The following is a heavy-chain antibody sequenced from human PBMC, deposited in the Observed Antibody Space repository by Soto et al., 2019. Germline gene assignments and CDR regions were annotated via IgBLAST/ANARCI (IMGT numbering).Heavy chain of an antibody. D-gene: IGHD1-26*01. V-gene: IGHV3-23*01. CDR3: AKDVRWEVPRVY. CDR1: GLTFSDYS. CDR2: ISGSGDRT. Sequence: GGSLRLSCAASGLTFSDYSMIWIRQAPGKGPQWVSAISGSGDRTYYADSVKGRFTISRDNSKNTLYLQMNSLRAEDTAVYYCAKDVRWEVPRVYWGQGTLVTVSS. J-gene: IGHJ4*02.